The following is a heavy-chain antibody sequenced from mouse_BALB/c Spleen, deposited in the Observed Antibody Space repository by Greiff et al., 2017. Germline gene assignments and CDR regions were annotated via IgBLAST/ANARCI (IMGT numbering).Heavy chain of an antibody. D-gene: IGHD2-10*01. CDR2: IYPYNGGT. V-gene: IGHV1S29*02. Sequence: VQLQQSGPELVKPGASVKISCKASGYTFTDYNMHWVKQSHGKSLEWIGYIYPYNGGTGYNQKFKSKATLTVDNSSSTAYMELRSLTSEDSAVYYCARATYYGNYRYFDVWGAGTTVTVSS. CDR3: ARATYYGNYRYFDV. CDR1: GYTFTDYN. J-gene: IGHJ1*01.